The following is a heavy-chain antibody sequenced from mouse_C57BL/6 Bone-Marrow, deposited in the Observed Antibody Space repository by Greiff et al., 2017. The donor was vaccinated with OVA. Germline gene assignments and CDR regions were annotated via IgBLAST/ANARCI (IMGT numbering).Heavy chain of an antibody. CDR3: ARRGLRQGNFDY. D-gene: IGHD2-4*01. CDR1: GFTFSSYG. CDR2: ISSGGSYT. J-gene: IGHJ2*01. V-gene: IGHV5-6*01. Sequence: EVQRVESGGDLVKPGGSLKLSCAASGFTFSSYGMSWVRQTPDKRLEWVATISSGGSYTYYPDSVKGRFTISRDNAKNTLYLQMSSLKSEDTAMYYCARRGLRQGNFDYWGQGTTLTVSS.